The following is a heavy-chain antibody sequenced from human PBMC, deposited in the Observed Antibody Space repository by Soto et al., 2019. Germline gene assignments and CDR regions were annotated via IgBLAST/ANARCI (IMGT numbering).Heavy chain of an antibody. V-gene: IGHV3-33*01. CDR3: TRAAIKGELIAY. CDR2: IWHDGSNK. CDR1: GFTYNNYG. Sequence: GGSLRLSCAASGFTYNNYGMHWVRQAAGKGLEWVALIWHDGSNKGYADSVKGRFTISRDNSKNTVNLQMNSLRVEDTAVYYCTRAAIKGELIAYWGQGTQVTVSS. J-gene: IGHJ4*02. D-gene: IGHD1-26*01.